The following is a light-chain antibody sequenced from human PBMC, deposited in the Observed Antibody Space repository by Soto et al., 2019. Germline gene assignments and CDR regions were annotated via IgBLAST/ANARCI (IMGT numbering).Light chain of an antibody. CDR1: QGISSY. CDR3: RQLNSYPLFT. CDR2: AAS. J-gene: IGKJ3*01. Sequence: IQLTRSPSSLSASVGDRVTITCQASQGISSYLAWYQQKPGKAPKLLIYAASTLQSGVPSRFSGSGSGRDLSPPSSSLQPEDVAASYCRQLNSYPLFTFGPGTKVDIK. V-gene: IGKV1-9*01.